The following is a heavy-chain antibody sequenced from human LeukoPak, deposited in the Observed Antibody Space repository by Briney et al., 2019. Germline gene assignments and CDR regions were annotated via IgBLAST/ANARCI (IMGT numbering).Heavy chain of an antibody. CDR3: ARDFPMIVVVDAFDI. V-gene: IGHV3-21*01. CDR2: ISSSSSYI. Sequence: GGPLRLSCAASGFTFSSYSMNWVRQAPGKGLEWFSSISSSSSYIYYADSVKGRFTISRDNAKNSLYLQMNSLRAEDTAVYYCARDFPMIVVVDAFDIWGQGTMVTVSS. CDR1: GFTFSSYS. J-gene: IGHJ3*02. D-gene: IGHD3-22*01.